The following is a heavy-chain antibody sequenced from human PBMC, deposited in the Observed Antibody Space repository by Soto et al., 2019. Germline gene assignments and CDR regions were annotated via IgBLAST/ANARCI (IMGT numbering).Heavy chain of an antibody. D-gene: IGHD3-3*01. J-gene: IGHJ6*02. CDR2: IIPIYGAA. Sequence: QVQLVQSGAEVKKPGSSVKVSCTASGGTFTRFAFSWVRQAPGQGLEWLGGIIPIYGAANYGEKFQGRVTITADRSTSTAYMEMSSLRSDGAAVYYCARASPYDLWSGHQLAVWGQGTSVTDSS. V-gene: IGHV1-69*06. CDR1: GGTFTRFA. CDR3: ARASPYDLWSGHQLAV.